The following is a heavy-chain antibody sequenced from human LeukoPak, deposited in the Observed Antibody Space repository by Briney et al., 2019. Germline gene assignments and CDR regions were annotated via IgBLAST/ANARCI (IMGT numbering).Heavy chain of an antibody. V-gene: IGHV4-38-2*02. CDR1: GYSISSGYC. CDR3: ARTPINYYDSSGAYFDY. Sequence: SETLSLTCTVSGYSISSGYCWGWIRQPPGKGLEWIGSIYHSGSTYYNPSLKSRVTISVDTSKNQFSLKLSSVTAADTAVYYCARTPINYYDSSGAYFDYWGQGTLVTVSS. CDR2: IYHSGST. D-gene: IGHD3-22*01. J-gene: IGHJ4*02.